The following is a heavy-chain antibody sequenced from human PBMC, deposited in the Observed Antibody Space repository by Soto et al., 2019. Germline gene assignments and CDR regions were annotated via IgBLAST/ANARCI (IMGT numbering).Heavy chain of an antibody. J-gene: IGHJ6*02. D-gene: IGHD3-16*01. CDR3: AMVDNYVTPTPQDV. Sequence: QVQLVQSGAEVRKPGSSVKVSCKASGYIFVNYGIAWVRQAPGQGLEWMGWISPYSGNTRYASKVQGRLTMTTDTSTSTAYMGLGSLTSDDTAVYYCAMVDNYVTPTPQDVWGQGTTGTVSS. CDR1: GYIFVNYG. CDR2: ISPYSGNT. V-gene: IGHV1-18*01.